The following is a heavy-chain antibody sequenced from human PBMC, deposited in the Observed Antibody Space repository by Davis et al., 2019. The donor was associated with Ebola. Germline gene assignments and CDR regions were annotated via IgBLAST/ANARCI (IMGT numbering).Heavy chain of an antibody. V-gene: IGHV4-59*01. D-gene: IGHD2-15*01. Sequence: SETLSLTCTVSGGSISSYYRSWIRQPPGKGLAWIGYIYYSGSTNYNPSLKSRVTIAVDTSKNQFSLKLSSVTAADTAVYYCGRGPWVVVAATHWFDPWGQGTLVTVSS. CDR1: GGSISSYY. J-gene: IGHJ5*02. CDR2: IYYSGST. CDR3: GRGPWVVVAATHWFDP.